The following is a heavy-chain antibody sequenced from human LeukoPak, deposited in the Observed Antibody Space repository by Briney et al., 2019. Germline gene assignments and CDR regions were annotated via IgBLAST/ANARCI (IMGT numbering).Heavy chain of an antibody. J-gene: IGHJ3*02. V-gene: IGHV1-18*01. D-gene: IGHD6-13*01. CDR1: GYTFTSYG. CDR3: ARGGKSGYSSSWYGDGNDAFDI. CDR2: ISAYNGNT. Sequence: ASVKVSCKASGYTFTSYGISWVRQAPGQGLEWMGGISAYNGNTDYAQKLQGRVTMTTDTSTSTAYMELRSLRSDDTAVYYCARGGKSGYSSSWYGDGNDAFDIWGQGTMVTVSS.